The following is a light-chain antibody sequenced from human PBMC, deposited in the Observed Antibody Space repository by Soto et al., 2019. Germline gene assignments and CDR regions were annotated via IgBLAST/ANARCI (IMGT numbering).Light chain of an antibody. Sequence: EVVLTQSPGTLSLPPGERATLSCRASQTVSSNYLAWYQQKPGQAPRLLIYGSFNRAPGIPHRFSGSGSGTDFTLTIIRLEPEDFAVYYCQQSGSTLFTFGGGTKVE. CDR1: QTVSSNY. J-gene: IGKJ4*01. V-gene: IGKV3-20*01. CDR2: GSF. CDR3: QQSGSTLFT.